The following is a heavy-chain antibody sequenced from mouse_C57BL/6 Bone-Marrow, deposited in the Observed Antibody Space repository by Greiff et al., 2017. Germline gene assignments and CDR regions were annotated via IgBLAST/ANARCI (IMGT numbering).Heavy chain of an antibody. D-gene: IGHD2-4*01. J-gene: IGHJ3*01. Sequence: EVNVVESGGGLVKPGGSLKLSCAASGFTFSSYAMSWVRQTPEKRLEWVATISDGGSYTYYPDNVKGRFTISRDNAKNNLYLQMSHLKSEDTAMYYCARAFYYDYWGQGTLVTVSA. CDR2: ISDGGSYT. CDR3: ARAFYYDY. CDR1: GFTFSSYA. V-gene: IGHV5-4*03.